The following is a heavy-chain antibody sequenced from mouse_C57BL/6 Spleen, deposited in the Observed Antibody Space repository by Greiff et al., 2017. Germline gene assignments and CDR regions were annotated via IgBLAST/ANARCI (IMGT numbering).Heavy chain of an antibody. Sequence: QVQLQQSGAELARPGASVKMSCKASGYTFTSYTMHWVKPRPGQGLEWIGYINPSSGYTKYNQKFKDKATLTADKSSSTAYMQLSSLTSEDSAVYYCAAYYSNYSWFAYWGKGTLVTVSA. V-gene: IGHV1-4*01. CDR2: INPSSGYT. J-gene: IGHJ3*01. CDR1: GYTFTSYT. D-gene: IGHD2-5*01. CDR3: AAYYSNYSWFAY.